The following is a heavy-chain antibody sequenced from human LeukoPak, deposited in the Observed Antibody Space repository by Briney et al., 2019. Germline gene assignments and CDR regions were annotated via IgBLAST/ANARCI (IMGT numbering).Heavy chain of an antibody. J-gene: IGHJ4*02. CDR2: IKSDGSST. V-gene: IGHV3-74*01. CDR3: ATSRTFDY. Sequence: PGESLRLSCAASAFTFSSYWMHWVRQAPGKGLVWVSRIKSDGSSTSYADSVKGRFTISRDNAKNTVYLQMNSLRAEDTAVYYCATSRTFDYWGQGTLVTVSS. CDR1: AFTFSSYW.